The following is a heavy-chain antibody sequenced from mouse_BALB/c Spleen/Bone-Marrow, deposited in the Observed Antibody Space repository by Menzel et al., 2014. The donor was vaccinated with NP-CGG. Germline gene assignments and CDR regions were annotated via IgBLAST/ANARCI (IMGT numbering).Heavy chain of an antibody. J-gene: IGHJ4*01. Sequence: EVMLVESGGGLAKPGGSLKLSCAASGFTFSSYAMSWVRQSPEKRLEWVAEISSGGSYTYYPDTVTGRFTISRDNAKNTLYLEMSSLRSEDTAMYYCARSPQRDYAMDYWGQGTSVTVSS. D-gene: IGHD3-2*02. V-gene: IGHV5-9-4*01. CDR3: ARSPQRDYAMDY. CDR1: GFTFSSYA. CDR2: ISSGGSYT.